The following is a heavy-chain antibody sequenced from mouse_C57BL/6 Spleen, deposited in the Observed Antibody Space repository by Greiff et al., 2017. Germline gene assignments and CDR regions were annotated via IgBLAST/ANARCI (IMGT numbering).Heavy chain of an antibody. Sequence: QVQLKQPGAELVKPGASVKLSCKASGYTFTSYWMHWVKQRPGQGLEWIGMIHPNSGSTNYNEKFKSKATLTVDKSSSTAYMQLSSLTSEDSAVYYCARRAYYSHFAYWGQGTTLTVSS. CDR1: GYTFTSYW. CDR3: ARRAYYSHFAY. J-gene: IGHJ2*01. CDR2: IHPNSGST. V-gene: IGHV1-64*01. D-gene: IGHD2-12*01.